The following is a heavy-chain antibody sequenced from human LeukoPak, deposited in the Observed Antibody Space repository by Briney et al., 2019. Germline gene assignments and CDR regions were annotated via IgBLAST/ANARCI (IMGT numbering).Heavy chain of an antibody. CDR3: AYSGSYYLVFDY. V-gene: IGHV4-34*01. CDR1: GGSFSGYY. CDR2: INHSGST. D-gene: IGHD1-26*01. Sequence: PSETLSLTCAVYGGSFSGYYWSWIRQPPGKGLEWIGEINHSGSTNYNPSLKSRVTISVDTSENQFSLKLSSVTAADTAVYYCAYSGSYYLVFDYWGQGTLVTVSS. J-gene: IGHJ4*02.